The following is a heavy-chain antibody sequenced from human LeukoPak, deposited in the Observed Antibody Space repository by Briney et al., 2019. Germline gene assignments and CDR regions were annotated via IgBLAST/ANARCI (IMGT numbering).Heavy chain of an antibody. V-gene: IGHV3-21*01. J-gene: IGHJ6*03. Sequence: GGSLRLSCAASGFTFSSYSMNWVRQAPGKGLEWVSSISSSSSYIYYADSVKGRFTISRDNAKNSLYLQMNSLRAEDTAVYYCARGGSYYDSSGYSLERHMDVWGKGTTVTVSS. D-gene: IGHD3-22*01. CDR2: ISSSSSYI. CDR3: ARGGSYYDSSGYSLERHMDV. CDR1: GFTFSSYS.